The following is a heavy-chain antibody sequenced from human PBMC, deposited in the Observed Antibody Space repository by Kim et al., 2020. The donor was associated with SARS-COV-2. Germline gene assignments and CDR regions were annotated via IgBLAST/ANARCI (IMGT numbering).Heavy chain of an antibody. Sequence: SPSLKSRVSMSVDTPKNQFSLRLSSVTAADTAIYFCARATMIQRIIVVDNWGQGTLVTVSS. V-gene: IGHV4-30-2*03. CDR3: ARATMIQRIIVVDN. D-gene: IGHD3-10*01. J-gene: IGHJ4*02.